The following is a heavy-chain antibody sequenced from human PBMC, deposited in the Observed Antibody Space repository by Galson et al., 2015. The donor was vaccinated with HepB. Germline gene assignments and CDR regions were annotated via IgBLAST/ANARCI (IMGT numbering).Heavy chain of an antibody. Sequence: SVKVSCKASGSTFTTYYVHWVRQAPGQGFEWMGIINPSGGRTTYAQKFQGRLSMTTDTSTNTIYMELSSLRSEDTAMYFCARDVSEGSQQDPVTVPTSRDYWGQGTLVTVSS. D-gene: IGHD2/OR15-2a*01. CDR1: GSTFTTYY. CDR3: ARDVSEGSQQDPVTVPTSRDY. CDR2: INPSGGRT. J-gene: IGHJ4*02. V-gene: IGHV1-46*01.